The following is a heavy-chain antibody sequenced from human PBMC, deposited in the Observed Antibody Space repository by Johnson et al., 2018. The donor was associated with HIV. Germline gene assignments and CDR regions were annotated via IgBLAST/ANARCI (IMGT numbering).Heavy chain of an antibody. J-gene: IGHJ3*02. Sequence: MQLVESAGGLVQPGGSLRLSCAASGFTFSSYDMHWVRQATGKGLEWVSAIGTAGDTYYPGSVKGRFTISRDNSKNTLYLQMNSLRAEDTAVYYCAKDRPLVVVTHDAFDIWGQGTMVTISS. D-gene: IGHD2-21*02. V-gene: IGHV3-13*01. CDR1: GFTFSSYD. CDR3: AKDRPLVVVTHDAFDI. CDR2: IGTAGDT.